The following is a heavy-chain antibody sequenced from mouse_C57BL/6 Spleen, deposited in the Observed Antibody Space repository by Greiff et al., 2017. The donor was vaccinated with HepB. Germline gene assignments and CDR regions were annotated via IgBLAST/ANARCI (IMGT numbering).Heavy chain of an antibody. D-gene: IGHD1-1*01. CDR2: IYPGDGDT. Sequence: VQLQQSGPELVKPGASVKISCKASGYAFSSSWMNWVKQRPGKGLEWIGRIYPGDGDTNYNGKFKGKATLTADKSSSTAYMQLSSLASEDSAVYFVAKDTTLVDYFDYWGQGTTLTVSS. CDR3: AKDTTLVDYFDY. CDR1: GYAFSSSW. J-gene: IGHJ2*01. V-gene: IGHV1-82*01.